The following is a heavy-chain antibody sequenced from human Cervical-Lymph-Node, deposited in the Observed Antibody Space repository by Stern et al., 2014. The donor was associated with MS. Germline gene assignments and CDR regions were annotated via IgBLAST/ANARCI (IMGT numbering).Heavy chain of an antibody. D-gene: IGHD6-6*01. CDR2: IDWDDDK. J-gene: IGHJ3*02. CDR3: ARFYSSSSFADAFDI. V-gene: IGHV2-70*01. Sequence: ESGPALVKPTQTLTLTCTFSGFSITTSGMCVSWIRQPPGKALEWLAFIDWDDDKSYNTSLKTRLTISKDTSKNQVVLTMTNMDPVDTATYYCARFYSSSSFADAFDIWGQGTMVTVSS. CDR1: GFSITTSGMC.